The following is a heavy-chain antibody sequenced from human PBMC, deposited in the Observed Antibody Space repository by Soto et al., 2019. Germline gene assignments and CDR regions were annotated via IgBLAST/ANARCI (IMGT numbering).Heavy chain of an antibody. D-gene: IGHD3-22*01. V-gene: IGHV3-23*01. CDR3: AKDSDYYDSSGYYSAFDY. CDR1: GFTFSSYA. CDR2: ISGSGGST. J-gene: IGHJ4*02. Sequence: GGSLRLSCAASGFTFSSYAMSWVLQAPGKGLEWVSAISGSGGSTYYADSVKGRFTISRDNSKNTLYLQMNSLRAEDTAVYYCAKDSDYYDSSGYYSAFDYWGQGTLVTVS.